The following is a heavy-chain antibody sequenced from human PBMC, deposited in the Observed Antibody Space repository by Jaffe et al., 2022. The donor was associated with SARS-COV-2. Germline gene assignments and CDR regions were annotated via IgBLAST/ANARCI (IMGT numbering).Heavy chain of an antibody. CDR3: ARDREQLWTPLNYYYYAMDV. V-gene: IGHV1-46*01. CDR2: IDPSGGRT. CDR1: GYTFTSNY. D-gene: IGHD5-18*01. Sequence: QVQLVQSGAEVKKPGASVKVSCKASGYTFTSNYMNWVRQAPGQGLEWMGIIDPSGGRTSYAQQFQGRVTMTTDTSTSIVYMELSSLRSEDTAVYYCARDREQLWTPLNYYYYAMDVWGQGTTVTVSS. J-gene: IGHJ6*02.